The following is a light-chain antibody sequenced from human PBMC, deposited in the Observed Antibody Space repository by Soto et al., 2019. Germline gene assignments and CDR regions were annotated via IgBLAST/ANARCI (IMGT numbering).Light chain of an antibody. Sequence: DIQMTPSPYTLSASVVDRVTITCRASQGISTWLAWYQQKPGTAPKLLIYDASSLESGVPSRFSGSGSGTEFTLTISSLQPDDFATYYCQHYNSYSEAFGQGTKVDIK. CDR3: QHYNSYSEA. CDR1: QGISTW. J-gene: IGKJ1*01. V-gene: IGKV1-5*01. CDR2: DAS.